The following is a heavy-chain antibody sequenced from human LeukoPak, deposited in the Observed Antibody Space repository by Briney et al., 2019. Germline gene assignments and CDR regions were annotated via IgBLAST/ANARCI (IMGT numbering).Heavy chain of an antibody. CDR1: GGSFSGYY. V-gene: IGHV4-34*01. D-gene: IGHD3-10*01. Sequence: TSETLSLTCAVYGGSFSGYYWSWIHQSPGKGLDWIGEINHSGSTNYNPSLKSRVTISVDTSKNQFSLKLSSVTAADTAVYYCAREWGHYYGSGSYNCGAFDIWGQGTMVTVSS. J-gene: IGHJ3*02. CDR3: AREWGHYYGSGSYNCGAFDI. CDR2: INHSGST.